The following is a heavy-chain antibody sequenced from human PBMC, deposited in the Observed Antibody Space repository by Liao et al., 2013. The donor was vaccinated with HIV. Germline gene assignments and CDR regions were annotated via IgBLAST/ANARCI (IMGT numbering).Heavy chain of an antibody. Sequence: QVQLQESGPGLVTPSETLSLTCTVSGAYIHTYYWSWIRQSAGKGLEWIGRIYSSGSTNYSPSLKSRVIMSIDTSKSQFSLELNSVTAADTAVYYCARFYQHSSGYYNWGQGILVTVSP. CDR1: GAYIHTYY. CDR2: IYSSGST. V-gene: IGHV4-4*07. J-gene: IGHJ4*02. D-gene: IGHD3-22*01. CDR3: ARFYQHSSGYYN.